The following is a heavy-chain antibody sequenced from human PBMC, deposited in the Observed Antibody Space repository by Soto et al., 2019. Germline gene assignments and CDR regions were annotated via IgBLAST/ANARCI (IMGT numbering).Heavy chain of an antibody. CDR1: GDSISSGSFY. V-gene: IGHV4-39*01. Sequence: QLQLQESGPGLVKPSETLSLTCTVSGDSISSGSFYWGWIRQPPGKGLEWIGSIYYSGSTYYKSSIKSRVTMSVDTSKNQFSVRLTSVIAADTAMYYCAKQGSGAGRGWFDPWGQGTLVTVSS. D-gene: IGHD6-19*01. CDR3: AKQGSGAGRGWFDP. CDR2: IYYSGST. J-gene: IGHJ5*02.